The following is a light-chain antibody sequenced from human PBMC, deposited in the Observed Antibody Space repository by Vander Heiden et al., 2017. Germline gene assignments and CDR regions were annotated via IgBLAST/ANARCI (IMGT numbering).Light chain of an antibody. CDR1: QSVSSY. V-gene: IGKV3-11*01. CDR3: QQRSNWPRT. J-gene: IGKJ1*01. CDR2: DAS. Sequence: ELVLTQSPATLSFSPGERATLSCRASQSVSSYLAWYQQKPGQAPRLLIYDASNRATGIPARFSGSGSGTDFTLTISSLEPEDFAVYYCQQRSNWPRTFGQGTKVEIK.